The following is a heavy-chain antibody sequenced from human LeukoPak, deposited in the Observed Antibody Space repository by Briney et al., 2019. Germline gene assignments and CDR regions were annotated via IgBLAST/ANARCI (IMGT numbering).Heavy chain of an antibody. CDR3: AKDTNPITMIVVVITDLYWFDY. Sequence: PGGSLRLSCAASGFTFSSYAMSWVRQAPGKGLEWVSAISGSGGSTYYADSVKGRFTISRDNSKNTLYLQMNSLRAEDTAVYYCAKDTNPITMIVVVITDLYWFDYWGQGTLVTVSS. D-gene: IGHD3-22*01. CDR2: ISGSGGST. V-gene: IGHV3-23*01. J-gene: IGHJ4*02. CDR1: GFTFSSYA.